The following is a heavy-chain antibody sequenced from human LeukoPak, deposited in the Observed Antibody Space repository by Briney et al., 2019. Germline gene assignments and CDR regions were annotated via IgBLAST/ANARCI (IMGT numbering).Heavy chain of an antibody. J-gene: IGHJ4*02. CDR2: IIPIFGTA. Sequence: SVKVSCKASGGTFSSYAISWVRQAPGQGLEWMGGIIPIFGTANYAQKFQGRVTITADESTSTAYMELSSLRSEDTAVYYCASPPPYYYDSSGYYMTDYWGQGTLVTVSS. V-gene: IGHV1-69*13. D-gene: IGHD3-22*01. CDR1: GGTFSSYA. CDR3: ASPPPYYYDSSGYYMTDY.